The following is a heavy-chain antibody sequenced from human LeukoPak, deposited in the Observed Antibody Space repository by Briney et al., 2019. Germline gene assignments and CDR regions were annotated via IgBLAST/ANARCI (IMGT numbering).Heavy chain of an antibody. V-gene: IGHV3-7*03. D-gene: IGHD4-23*01. CDR1: GFTFSSFW. J-gene: IGHJ4*02. CDR2: IKQDGGEK. CDR3: AKNTVVTRFDY. Sequence: GGSLRLSCAASGFTFSSFWMSWVRQAPGKGLGWVANIKQDGGEKYYVDSVKGRFTISRDNAKNSLYLQMNSLRAEDTAVYYCAKNTVVTRFDYWGQGTLVTVSS.